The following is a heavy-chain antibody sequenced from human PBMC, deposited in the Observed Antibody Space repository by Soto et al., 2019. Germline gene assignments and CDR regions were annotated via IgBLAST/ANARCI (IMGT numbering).Heavy chain of an antibody. V-gene: IGHV3-33*01. J-gene: IGHJ6*02. CDR1: GFTFSSYG. Sequence: QVQLVESGGGVVQPGRSLRLSCAASGFTFSSYGMHWVRQAPGMVLEWVAVIWYDGSNKYYADSVKGRFTISRDNSKNTRYLQMNSLRAEDTAVYYCARDGRLGYCSSTSCYDYYYYGMDVWGQGTTVTVSS. CDR2: IWYDGSNK. D-gene: IGHD2-2*01. CDR3: ARDGRLGYCSSTSCYDYYYYGMDV.